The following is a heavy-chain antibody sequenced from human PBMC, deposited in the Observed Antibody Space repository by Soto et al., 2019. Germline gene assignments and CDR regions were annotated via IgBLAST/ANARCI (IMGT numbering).Heavy chain of an antibody. V-gene: IGHV1-8*01. CDR2: MNPNSGNT. CDR1: EYTFTSYD. CDR3: ARGQFRPDYDFWSGYYNYFDY. J-gene: IGHJ4*02. D-gene: IGHD3-3*01. Sequence: SVKVSCKASEYTFTSYDINWVRQATVQGLEWMGWMNPNSGNTGYAQKFQGRVTMTRNTSISTAYMELSSLRSEDTAVYYCARGQFRPDYDFWSGYYNYFDYWGQGTLVTLSS.